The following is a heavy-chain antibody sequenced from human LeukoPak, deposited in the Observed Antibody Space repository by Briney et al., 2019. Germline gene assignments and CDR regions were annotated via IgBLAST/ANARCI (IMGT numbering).Heavy chain of an antibody. CDR2: IYYSGST. D-gene: IGHD1-26*01. Sequence: SETLSLTCTVSGGSVSRSGYYWGWIRQSPGRGREWIGSIYYSGSTDYNPSLKSRVTLSVDTSKNQFSLKVRSVTAAHTPVYYCARDIRSGSYSDFWGQGTLVAVSS. J-gene: IGHJ4*02. CDR3: ARDIRSGSYSDF. CDR1: GGSVSRSGYY. V-gene: IGHV4-39*07.